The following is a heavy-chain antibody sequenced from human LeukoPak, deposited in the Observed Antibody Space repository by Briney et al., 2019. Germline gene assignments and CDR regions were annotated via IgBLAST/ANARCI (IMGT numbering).Heavy chain of an antibody. Sequence: GGSLRLSCVASGFTFSSYWMHWVRQDPRKGLVWVSRINGDGRNINYADSVRGRFTISRDTSNNTLYLQLNSLRAEDTAVYYCAKDRWATQTTYDAFDIWGQGTMVTVSS. V-gene: IGHV3-74*01. CDR3: AKDRWATQTTYDAFDI. CDR1: GFTFSSYW. CDR2: INGDGRNI. D-gene: IGHD1-1*01. J-gene: IGHJ3*02.